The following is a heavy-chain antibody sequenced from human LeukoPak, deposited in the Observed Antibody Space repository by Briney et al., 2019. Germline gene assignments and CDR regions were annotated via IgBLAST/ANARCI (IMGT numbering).Heavy chain of an antibody. CDR1: GGSISSYY. J-gene: IGHJ4*02. D-gene: IGHD6-13*01. CDR2: IYYSGST. CDR3: ARVRYSSSWYRYYFDY. V-gene: IGHV4-59*01. Sequence: SETLSLTCTVSGGSISSYYWSWIRQPPGKGLEWIGYIYYSGSTNYNPPLKSRVTISVDTSKNQFSLKLSSVTAADTAVYYCARVRYSSSWYRYYFDYWGQGTLVTVSS.